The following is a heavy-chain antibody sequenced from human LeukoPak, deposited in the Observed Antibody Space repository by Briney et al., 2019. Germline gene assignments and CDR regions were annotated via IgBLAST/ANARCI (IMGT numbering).Heavy chain of an antibody. J-gene: IGHJ4*02. Sequence: GESLKISCKGSGYSFTSSWIGWVRQMPEKGLEWRGIIYPGDSDTRYSPSFQGQVTISADKSISTAYLQWSSLKASDTAMYYCATLGLNSGSYFGFDYWGQGTLVTVSS. CDR1: GYSFTSSW. V-gene: IGHV5-51*01. D-gene: IGHD1-26*01. CDR2: IYPGDSDT. CDR3: ATLGLNSGSYFGFDY.